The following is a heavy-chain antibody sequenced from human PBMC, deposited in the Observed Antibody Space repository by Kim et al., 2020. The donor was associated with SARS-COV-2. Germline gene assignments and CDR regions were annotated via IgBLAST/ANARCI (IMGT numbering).Heavy chain of an antibody. D-gene: IGHD6-19*01. CDR1: GYSFTNHW. J-gene: IGHJ6*02. CDR3: ARRGPGQLRPSVMVV. V-gene: IGHV5-51*01. Sequence: GESLKISCKGSGYSFTNHWIAWVRQMPGKGLEWMGIIFPGDSDTQYNPSFKGQVTMSADNSINPAYLKWSSLEGSDTAIYYCARRGPGQLRPSVMVVWGQGTTVPVSS. CDR2: IFPGDSDT.